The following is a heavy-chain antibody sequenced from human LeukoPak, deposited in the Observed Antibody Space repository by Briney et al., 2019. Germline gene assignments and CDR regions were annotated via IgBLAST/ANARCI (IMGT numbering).Heavy chain of an antibody. CDR1: GYTFTSYY. V-gene: IGHV1-46*01. Sequence: GASVKVSCKASGYTFTSYYMHWVRQAPGQGLEWMGVINPSGGSTSYAQKFQGRVTMTRDTSTSTVYMELSSLRSEDTAVYYCLRERLVKNWFDLWGQGTLVTVSS. J-gene: IGHJ5*02. CDR2: INPSGGST. D-gene: IGHD4-23*01. CDR3: LRERLVKNWFDL.